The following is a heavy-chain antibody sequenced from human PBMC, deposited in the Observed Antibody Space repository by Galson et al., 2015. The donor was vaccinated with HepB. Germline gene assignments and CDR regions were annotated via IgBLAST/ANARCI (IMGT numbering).Heavy chain of an antibody. CDR2: INHSGST. V-gene: IGHV4-34*01. CDR1: GGSFSGYY. D-gene: IGHD5-18*01. CDR3: ARRGYSYGYHPENWFDP. J-gene: IGHJ5*02. Sequence: SETLSLTCAVYGGSFSGYYWSWIRQPPGKGLEWIGEINHSGSTNYNPSLKSRVTISVDTSKNQFSLKLSSVTAADTAVYYCARRGYSYGYHPENWFDPWGQGTLVTVSS.